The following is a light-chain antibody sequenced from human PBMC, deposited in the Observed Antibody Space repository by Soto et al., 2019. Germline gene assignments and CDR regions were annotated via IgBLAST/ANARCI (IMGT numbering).Light chain of an antibody. CDR2: LGS. CDR1: QSLLHRNGKNY. J-gene: IGKJ2*01. Sequence: DVVMTQSPLSLPVTPGEPASISCRSSQSLLHRNGKNYLDWYLQKPGQSPQLLIYLGSNRASGVPDRFSGSESGTDFTLKISRVEAADVGVYYCMQALQTPSFGQGTKLEIK. CDR3: MQALQTPS. V-gene: IGKV2-28*01.